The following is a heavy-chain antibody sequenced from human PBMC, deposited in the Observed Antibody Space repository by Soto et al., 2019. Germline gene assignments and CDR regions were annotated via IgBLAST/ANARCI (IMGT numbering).Heavy chain of an antibody. Sequence: SETLSLTCTVSGGSISSSSYYWGWIRQPPGKGLEWIGSIYYSGSTYYNPSLKSRVTISVDTSKNQFSLKLSSVTAADTAVYYCARNFDFWSGYYLCWFDPWGQGTLVTVSS. CDR2: IYYSGST. CDR3: ARNFDFWSGYYLCWFDP. CDR1: GGSISSSSYY. V-gene: IGHV4-39*01. J-gene: IGHJ5*02. D-gene: IGHD3-3*01.